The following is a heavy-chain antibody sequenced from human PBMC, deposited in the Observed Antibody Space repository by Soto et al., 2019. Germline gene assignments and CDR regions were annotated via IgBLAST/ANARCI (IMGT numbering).Heavy chain of an antibody. CDR1: GFTFSSYA. CDR2: ISYDGSNK. CDR3: ALQLEVNIAVAGPNFDY. Sequence: GGSLRLSCAASGFTFSSYAMHWVRQAPGKGLEWVAVISYDGSNKYYADSVKGRFTISRDNSKNTLYLQMNSLRAEDTAVYYCALQLEVNIAVAGPNFDYWGQGTLVTVSS. D-gene: IGHD6-19*01. J-gene: IGHJ4*02. V-gene: IGHV3-30-3*01.